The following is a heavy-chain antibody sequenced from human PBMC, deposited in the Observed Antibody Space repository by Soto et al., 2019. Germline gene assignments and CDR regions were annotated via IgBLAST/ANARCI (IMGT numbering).Heavy chain of an antibody. CDR1: GFTFSSYG. Sequence: QEQLVESGGGVVQPGRSLRLSCAASGFTFSSYGMHWVRQAPGKGLEWVAVIWYDGSSKFYADSVKGRFTISRDNSKDTLYLQMSSLRADDTAVYYCARDQLDRLMPRETRYFDFWGQGTLVTVSS. CDR3: ARDQLDRLMPRETRYFDF. J-gene: IGHJ4*02. D-gene: IGHD2-2*01. V-gene: IGHV3-33*01. CDR2: IWYDGSSK.